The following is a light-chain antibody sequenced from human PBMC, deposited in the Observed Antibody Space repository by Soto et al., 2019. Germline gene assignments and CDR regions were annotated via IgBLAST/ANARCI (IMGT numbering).Light chain of an antibody. Sequence: QSVLTQPPSASGTPGQRVTISCSGSSSNIGSKSVNWYQQLPGTAPKLVIHSNNQRPSGVPDRFSGSKSGTSASLAISGLQSEDEAEYYCATWDDSLNGPVFGGGTKLTVL. V-gene: IGLV1-44*01. J-gene: IGLJ3*02. CDR2: SNN. CDR3: ATWDDSLNGPV. CDR1: SSNIGSKS.